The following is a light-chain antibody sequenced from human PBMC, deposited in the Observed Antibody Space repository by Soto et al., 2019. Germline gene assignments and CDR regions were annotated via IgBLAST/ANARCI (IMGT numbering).Light chain of an antibody. CDR1: SSNIGSNT. CDR3: AAWDESLNGVV. V-gene: IGLV1-44*01. J-gene: IGLJ2*01. CDR2: SNN. Sequence: QSVLTQPPSASGTPGQSVTISCSGSSSNIGSNTVNWYQQLPGTAPKLLIYSNNQRPSGVPDRFSGSKSGTSASLAISGLQSEDEADYYCAAWDESLNGVVFGGGTKVTVL.